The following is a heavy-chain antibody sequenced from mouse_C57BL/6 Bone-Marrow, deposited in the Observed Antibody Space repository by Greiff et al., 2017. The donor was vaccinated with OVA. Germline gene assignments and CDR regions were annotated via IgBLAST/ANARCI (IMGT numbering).Heavy chain of an antibody. CDR2: IHPNSGST. CDR3: VTILRPYFDY. V-gene: IGHV1-64*01. CDR1: GYTFTSYW. D-gene: IGHD1-1*01. Sequence: QVQLQQPGAELVKPGASVKLSCKASGYTFTSYWMNWVQQRPGQGLEWIGMIHPNSGSTNYNEKFKSKATLTVDKSSSTAYMQLSSLTSEDSAVYYCVTILRPYFDYWGQGTTLTVSS. J-gene: IGHJ2*01.